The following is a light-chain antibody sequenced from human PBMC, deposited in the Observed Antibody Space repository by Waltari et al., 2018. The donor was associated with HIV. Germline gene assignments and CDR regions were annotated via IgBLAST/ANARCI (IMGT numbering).Light chain of an antibody. CDR3: QQFGSPWT. Sequence: EIVLTQSPGTVSLSPGERATLSCRASQSVSSSYLAWFQQKPGQAPRLLIYCASSRATGIPDRFSGSGSGTDFTLTISRLEPEDFAVYYCQQFGSPWTFGQGTKVEI. V-gene: IGKV3-20*01. CDR2: CAS. J-gene: IGKJ1*01. CDR1: QSVSSSY.